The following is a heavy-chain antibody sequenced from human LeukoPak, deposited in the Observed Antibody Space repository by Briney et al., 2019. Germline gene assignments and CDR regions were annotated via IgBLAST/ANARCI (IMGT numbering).Heavy chain of an antibody. CDR1: GGSISSASYY. CDR2: IYCNMTT. Sequence: SETLSLTCTVSGGSISSASYYWGWIRQPPGKGLEWIGNIYCNMTTHYNPSLKSRVTISVDTSKNQLSLKLNSVTAADTAVYYCARHLGRITIFGVVNLIDFWSQGTLVPVSS. CDR3: ARHLGRITIFGVVNLIDF. J-gene: IGHJ4*02. D-gene: IGHD3-3*01. V-gene: IGHV4-39*01.